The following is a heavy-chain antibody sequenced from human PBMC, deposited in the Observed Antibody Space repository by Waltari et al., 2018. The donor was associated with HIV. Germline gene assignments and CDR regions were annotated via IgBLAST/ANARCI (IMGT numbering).Heavy chain of an antibody. Sequence: EVQLLESGGGLVQPGGSRRLSCAASGFAYVSYAITWVRQSPERGLEWVAAVRGSGAKSFYADSVKGRFTIFRDNSKNTAFLQMNSLRAADTAIYYCAKAYYENTAYYYDFWGRGTRVTVSS. CDR1: GFAYVSYA. D-gene: IGHD3-22*01. V-gene: IGHV3-23*01. CDR2: VRGSGAKS. CDR3: AKAYYENTAYYYDF. J-gene: IGHJ4*02.